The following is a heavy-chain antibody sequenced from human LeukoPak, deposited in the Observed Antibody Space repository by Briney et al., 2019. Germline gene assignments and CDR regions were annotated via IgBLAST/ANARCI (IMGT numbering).Heavy chain of an antibody. CDR2: INSDGSST. V-gene: IGHV3-74*01. J-gene: IGHJ4*02. Sequence: GGSLRLSCAASGFTFSTYWMHWVRQAPGKGLVWVSRINSDGSSTSYADSVKGRTTISRDNAKNTLYLQMNNLRAEDTAVYYCTRGRYYFEYWGQGTLVTVSS. CDR1: GFTFSTYW. CDR3: TRGRYYFEY. D-gene: IGHD3-3*01.